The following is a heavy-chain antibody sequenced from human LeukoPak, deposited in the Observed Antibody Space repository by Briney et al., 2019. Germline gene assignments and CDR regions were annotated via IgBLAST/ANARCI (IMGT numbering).Heavy chain of an antibody. CDR3: ARRGTYGWYFDL. D-gene: IGHD1-26*01. V-gene: IGHV4-59*08. CDR2: IYYTGST. CDR1: GGSISTYY. J-gene: IGHJ2*01. Sequence: PSETLSLTCTVSGGSISTYYWSWIRQPPGKGLEWIGYIYYTGSTNSNPSLKSRVTISIDTSKNQFSLKLSSVTAADTALYYCARRGTYGWYFDLWGRGTLVTVSS.